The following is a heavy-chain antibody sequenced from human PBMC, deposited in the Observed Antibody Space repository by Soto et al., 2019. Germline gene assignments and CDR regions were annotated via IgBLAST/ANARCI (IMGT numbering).Heavy chain of an antibody. J-gene: IGHJ6*02. Sequence: GRSLRLSCAASRFNFADYAMHWVRQPPGKRLEWVSVISWDGGRIGYADSVKGRVTISRDNAKKSLFLHMNSLRPEDTARYYCAKVVVQATQPRYYFYGMDVWGQGTTVTVSS. CDR1: RFNFADYA. CDR2: ISWDGGRI. CDR3: AKVVVQATQPRYYFYGMDV. V-gene: IGHV3-9*01. D-gene: IGHD2-15*01.